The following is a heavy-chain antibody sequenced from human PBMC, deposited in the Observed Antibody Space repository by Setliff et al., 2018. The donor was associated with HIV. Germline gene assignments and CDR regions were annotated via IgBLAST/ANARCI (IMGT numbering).Heavy chain of an antibody. J-gene: IGHJ4*02. CDR2: ISRSGST. CDR3: ARTMAVPATQPFDY. V-gene: IGHV4-34*01. D-gene: IGHD2-15*01. Sequence: PSETLSLTCAVYGGSFNGYSWSWMRQPPGKGLEWIGEISRSGSTTYHPSLKSRLTISVDASKRHFPLKLSSVTAADTAVYYCARTMAVPATQPFDYWGQGTLVTVSS. CDR1: GGSFNGYS.